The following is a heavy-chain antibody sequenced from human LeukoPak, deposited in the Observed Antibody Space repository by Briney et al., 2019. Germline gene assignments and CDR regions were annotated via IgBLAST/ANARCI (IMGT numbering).Heavy chain of an antibody. CDR1: GGSISSGGYY. J-gene: IGHJ4*02. CDR2: IYYSGTT. CDR3: ARASRLGELSLGY. D-gene: IGHD3-16*02. V-gene: IGHV4-31*03. Sequence: NTSQTLSLTCTVSGGSISSGGYYWSWIRQHPGKGLEWIGYIYYSGTTYYNPSLKSRVTISVGTSKNQFSLQLSSVTAADTAVYYCARASRLGELSLGYWGQGTLVTVSS.